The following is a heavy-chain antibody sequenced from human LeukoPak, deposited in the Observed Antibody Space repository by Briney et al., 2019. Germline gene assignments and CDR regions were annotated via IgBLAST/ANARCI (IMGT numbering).Heavy chain of an antibody. J-gene: IGHJ4*02. Sequence: GGSLRLSCAASGFTFSSYSMNWVRQAPGKGLEWVSGISPGGDIRYYADSVKGRFTISRDNSKYTVSLQMSSLRAEDTAVYYCAKDDGWIQFNSWGQGTLVTVSS. V-gene: IGHV3-23*01. D-gene: IGHD5-24*01. CDR1: GFTFSSYS. CDR2: ISPGGDIR. CDR3: AKDDGWIQFNS.